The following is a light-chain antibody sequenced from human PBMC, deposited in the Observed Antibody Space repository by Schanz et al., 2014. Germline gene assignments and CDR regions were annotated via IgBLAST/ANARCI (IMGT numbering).Light chain of an antibody. V-gene: IGLV2-8*01. CDR3: SSYVGSNNWV. Sequence: QSALTQPPSASGSPVQSVTISCTGTSSDIGGYNYVSWYQQHPGKAPKILIYEVSKRPSGVPDRFSGSKSGNTASLTVSGLQAEDEADYYCSSYVGSNNWVFGGGTKLTVL. CDR1: SSDIGGYNY. J-gene: IGLJ3*02. CDR2: EVS.